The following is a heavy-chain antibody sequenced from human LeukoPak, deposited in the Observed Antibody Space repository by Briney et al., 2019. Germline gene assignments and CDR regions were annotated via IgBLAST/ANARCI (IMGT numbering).Heavy chain of an antibody. Sequence: QPGGSLRLSCAASGFTFSSYWVHWVRQAPGKGLVWVSPINSDGSSTSYADSVKGRFTISRDNAKNTLSLQMNSLRAEDTAVYYCARVGGSNAFDIWGQGTMVTVSS. CDR1: GFTFSSYW. CDR3: ARVGGSNAFDI. D-gene: IGHD1-26*01. J-gene: IGHJ3*02. CDR2: INSDGSST. V-gene: IGHV3-74*01.